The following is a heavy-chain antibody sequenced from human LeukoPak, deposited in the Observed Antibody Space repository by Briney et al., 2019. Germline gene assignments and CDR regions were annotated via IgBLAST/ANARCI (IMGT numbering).Heavy chain of an antibody. D-gene: IGHD4-17*01. CDR1: GFTFNNYG. CDR2: ISGNGGRT. V-gene: IGHV3-23*01. CDR3: AKDPNGDYVGTFDM. J-gene: IGHJ3*02. Sequence: GGSLRLSCAASGFTFNNYGMSWVRQAPGKGLEWVSFISGNGGRTDYAESVKGRFTISRDNSKKIVYLQMNSLRDEDTATYYCAKDPNGDYVGTFDMWGQGTMVTVSS.